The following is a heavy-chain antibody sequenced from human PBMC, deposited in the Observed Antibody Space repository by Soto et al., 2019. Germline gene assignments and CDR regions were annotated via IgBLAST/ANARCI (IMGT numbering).Heavy chain of an antibody. CDR2: INPNSGGT. J-gene: IGHJ3*02. V-gene: IGHV1-2*04. CDR3: ARVTGTTYEDAFDI. D-gene: IGHD1-7*01. CDR1: GYTFTGYY. Sequence: QVQLVQSGAEVKKPGASVKVSCKASGYTFTGYYMHWVRQAPGQGLEWMGWINPNSGGTNYAQKFQGWVTMTRDTSISPAYMELSRLRSDDTAVYYCARVTGTTYEDAFDIWGQGTMVTVSS.